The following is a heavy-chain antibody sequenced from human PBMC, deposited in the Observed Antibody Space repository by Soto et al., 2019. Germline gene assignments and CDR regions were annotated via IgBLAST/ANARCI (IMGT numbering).Heavy chain of an antibody. CDR3: ARSGLGMDV. J-gene: IGHJ6*02. CDR2: IYHSGST. V-gene: IGHV4-30-2*01. D-gene: IGHD3-16*01. Sequence: SETLSLTCAVSGGSISSGGYSWSWIRQPPGKGLEWIGYIYHSGSTYYNPSLKSRVTISVDKSKNQFSLKLSSVTAADTAVYYCARSGLGMDVWGQGTTVTVSS. CDR1: GGSISSGGYS.